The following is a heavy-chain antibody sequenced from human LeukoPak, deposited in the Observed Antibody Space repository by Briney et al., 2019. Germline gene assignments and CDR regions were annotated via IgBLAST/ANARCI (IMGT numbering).Heavy chain of an antibody. CDR3: VRCSGGTCYSKGSVNAFDL. Sequence: GGSLRLSCAASGFTFSTYSMNWVRQAPGKGLEWFSSISSSSSYIYYADSVKGRFTVSRDNAKNSLYLQMNSLRAEDTAVYYCVRCSGGTCYSKGSVNAFDLWGQGTMVTVSS. J-gene: IGHJ3*01. V-gene: IGHV3-21*01. CDR2: ISSSSSYI. D-gene: IGHD2-15*01. CDR1: GFTFSTYS.